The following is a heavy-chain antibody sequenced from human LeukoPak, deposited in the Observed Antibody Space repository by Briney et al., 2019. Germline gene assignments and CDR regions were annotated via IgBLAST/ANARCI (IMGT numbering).Heavy chain of an antibody. D-gene: IGHD3-22*01. V-gene: IGHV3-33*08. CDR2: IWSNGSNK. CDR1: GFTFSGYC. Sequence: EGSLRLSCAASGFTFSGYCMRWVRQAPGKGLEWVAVIWSNGSNKYYADSVKGRFTISRDNSKNTLYLQMNSLRAEDTAVYYCARDGYYYDSSGYFDYWGQGTLVTVSS. CDR3: ARDGYYYDSSGYFDY. J-gene: IGHJ4*02.